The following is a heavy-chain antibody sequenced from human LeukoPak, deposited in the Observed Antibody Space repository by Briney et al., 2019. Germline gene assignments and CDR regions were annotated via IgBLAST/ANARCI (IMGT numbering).Heavy chain of an antibody. J-gene: IGHJ4*02. Sequence: ASVKVSCKASGYTFTGYYMHWVRQAPGQGLEWMGWINPNSGGTNYAQKFQGRVTITADESTSTAYMELSSLRSEDTAVYYCARMSYDSSDYWGQGTLVTVSS. CDR3: ARMSYDSSDY. V-gene: IGHV1-2*02. CDR1: GYTFTGYY. CDR2: INPNSGGT. D-gene: IGHD3-22*01.